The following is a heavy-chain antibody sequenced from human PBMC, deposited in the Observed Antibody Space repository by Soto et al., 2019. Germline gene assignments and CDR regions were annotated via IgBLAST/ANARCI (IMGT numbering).Heavy chain of an antibody. Sequence: SETLSLTCTVSGGSISSGGYYWSWIRQHPGKGLEWIGYIYYSGSTYYNPSLKSRVTISVDTAKNQFSLKLSSVTAADTAVYYCAREGNYDILTGYPRWFDPWGQGTLVTVSS. V-gene: IGHV4-31*03. J-gene: IGHJ5*02. CDR3: AREGNYDILTGYPRWFDP. D-gene: IGHD3-9*01. CDR1: GGSISSGGYY. CDR2: IYYSGST.